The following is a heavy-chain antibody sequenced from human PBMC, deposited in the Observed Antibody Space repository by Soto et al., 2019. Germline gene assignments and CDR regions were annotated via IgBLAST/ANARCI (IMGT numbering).Heavy chain of an antibody. V-gene: IGHV3-13*01. CDR1: GFTLSSYD. CDR3: TRKPPPTGMEA. J-gene: IGHJ6*02. Sequence: EVQLVESGGGLVQPGGSLRLSCAASGFTLSSYDIHWVRQATGEGLAWVSGIGSGGDTHYADSVKGRFIISREDGKNSLYLQMNNLRVGDTAVYYCTRKPPPTGMEAWGQGATVTVSS. D-gene: IGHD3-9*01. CDR2: IGSGGDT.